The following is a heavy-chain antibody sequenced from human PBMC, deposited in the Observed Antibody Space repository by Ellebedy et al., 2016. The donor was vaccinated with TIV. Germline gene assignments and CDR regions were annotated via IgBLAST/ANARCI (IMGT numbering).Heavy chain of an antibody. J-gene: IGHJ4*02. CDR1: GSTFTNYA. CDR2: ISTSGGST. CDR3: VRGAGSYHFDY. Sequence: PGGSLRLSCAASGSTFTNYAMSRVRQAPGKGLEWVSAISTSGGSTYYADSVKGRFTVSRDKPKNTLYLQMTSLRAEDTAVYYCVRGAGSYHFDYWGQGTLVTV. V-gene: IGHV3-23*01. D-gene: IGHD1-26*01.